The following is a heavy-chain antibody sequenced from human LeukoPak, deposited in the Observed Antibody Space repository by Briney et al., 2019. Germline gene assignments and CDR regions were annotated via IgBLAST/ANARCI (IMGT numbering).Heavy chain of an antibody. V-gene: IGHV1-2*02. J-gene: IGHJ5*02. D-gene: IGHD6-13*01. CDR2: INPNTGGT. CDR1: GYTFSGYY. CDR3: ARALYSGNQRNWFDP. Sequence: ASVKVSCKASGYTFSGYYIHWVRQAPGQGLEWMGWINPNTGGTKYAQKFQDRVTMTRDTSISTAYMELSRLRSDDTAVYYCARALYSGNQRNWFDPWGQGTLVTVSS.